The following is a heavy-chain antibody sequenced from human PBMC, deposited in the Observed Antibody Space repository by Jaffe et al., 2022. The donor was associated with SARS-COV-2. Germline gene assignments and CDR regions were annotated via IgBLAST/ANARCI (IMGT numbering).Heavy chain of an antibody. V-gene: IGHV3-74*01. J-gene: IGHJ4*02. CDR3: ASSYWSSYCDF. CDR1: GFTFSTYW. CDR2: INTDGSST. D-gene: IGHD3-3*01. Sequence: EVQLVESGGGLVQPGGSLRLSCAASGFTFSTYWMHWVRQAPGEGLVWVSRINTDGSSTNYADSVKGRFTISRDNAKNTLYLQMNSLRADDTAVYYCASSYWSSYCDFWGQGTLVTVSS.